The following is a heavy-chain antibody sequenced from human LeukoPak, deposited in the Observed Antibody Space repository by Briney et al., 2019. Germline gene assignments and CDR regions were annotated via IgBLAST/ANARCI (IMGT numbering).Heavy chain of an antibody. CDR1: GFTLRNYT. Sequence: GSLRLSCAASGFTLRNYTFNWVRQAPGKGLEWIGHIYDNGYTHYNPSLKSRVTMSVDTSTKQFSLKLSSVTAADTAVYYCARATINNWFDPWGQGTLVTVSS. V-gene: IGHV4-59*01. CDR2: IYDNGYT. D-gene: IGHD5-12*01. J-gene: IGHJ5*02. CDR3: ARATINNWFDP.